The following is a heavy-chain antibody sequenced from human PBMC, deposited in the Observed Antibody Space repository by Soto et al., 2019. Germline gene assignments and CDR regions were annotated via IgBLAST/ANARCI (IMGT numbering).Heavy chain of an antibody. Sequence: QVQLQESGPGLVKPSQTLSLTCTVSGGSISSGDYYWSWIRQPPGKGLEWIGYIYYSGSTYYNPSLKSRVTRSVDTSKYQFSLKLSSVTAADTAVYYCARDQLGRILYMDYYYYGMDVWGQGTTVTVSS. CDR3: ARDQLGRILYMDYYYYGMDV. D-gene: IGHD2-8*01. CDR2: IYYSGST. CDR1: GGSISSGDYY. J-gene: IGHJ6*02. V-gene: IGHV4-30-4*01.